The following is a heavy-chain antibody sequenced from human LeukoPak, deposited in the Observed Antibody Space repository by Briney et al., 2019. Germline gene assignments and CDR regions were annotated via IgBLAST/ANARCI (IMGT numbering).Heavy chain of an antibody. J-gene: IGHJ4*02. CDR2: IYYSGTT. CDR3: ARDNSYGDFLY. CDR1: GDSISNYY. D-gene: IGHD4-17*01. Sequence: KSSETLPLTCTVSGDSISNYYWNWIRQPPGKGLEWIGYIYYSGTTNYNPSLRSRVTISLDTSKNQFSLKLSSVTAADTAVYFCARDNSYGDFLYWGQGTLVTVSS. V-gene: IGHV4-59*01.